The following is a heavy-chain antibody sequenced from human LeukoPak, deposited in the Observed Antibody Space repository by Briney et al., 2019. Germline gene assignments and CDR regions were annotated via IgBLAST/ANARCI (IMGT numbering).Heavy chain of an antibody. V-gene: IGHV3-7*01. CDR2: IKQDGSEK. Sequence: GGTLRLSCAASGFTFSSYWMSWVRQAPGKGLEWVANIKQDGSEKYYVDSVKGRFTISRDNAKNSLYLQMNSLRAEDTAVYYCARAGYYDSSGYYPLFYWGQGTLVTVSS. J-gene: IGHJ4*02. CDR3: ARAGYYDSSGYYPLFY. D-gene: IGHD3-22*01. CDR1: GFTFSSYW.